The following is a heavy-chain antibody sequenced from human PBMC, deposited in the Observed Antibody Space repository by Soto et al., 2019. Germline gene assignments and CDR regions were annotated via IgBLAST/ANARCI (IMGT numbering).Heavy chain of an antibody. CDR1: GFTFSSYS. J-gene: IGHJ4*02. D-gene: IGHD5-18*01. CDR2: ISSSSSTI. V-gene: IGHV3-48*02. CDR3: ARGPGIQLWLRYYFDY. Sequence: GGSLRLSCAASGFTFSSYSMNWVRQAPGKGLEWVSYISSSSSTIYYADSVKGRFTISRDNAKNSLYLQMNSLRDEDTAVYYCARGPGIQLWLRYYFDYWGQGTLVTVSS.